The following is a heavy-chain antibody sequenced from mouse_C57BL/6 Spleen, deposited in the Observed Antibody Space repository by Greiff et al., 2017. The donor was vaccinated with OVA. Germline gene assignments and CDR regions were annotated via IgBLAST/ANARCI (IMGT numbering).Heavy chain of an antibody. Sequence: QVQLQQPGAELVRPGSSVKLSCKASGYTFTSYWMHWVKQRPIQGLEWIGNIDPSDSETHYNQKFKDKATLTVDKSSSTAYMQLSSLTSEDSAVYYGARDGSSYDAMDYWGQGTSVTVSS. CDR3: ARDGSSYDAMDY. D-gene: IGHD1-1*01. V-gene: IGHV1-52*01. CDR2: IDPSDSET. J-gene: IGHJ4*01. CDR1: GYTFTSYW.